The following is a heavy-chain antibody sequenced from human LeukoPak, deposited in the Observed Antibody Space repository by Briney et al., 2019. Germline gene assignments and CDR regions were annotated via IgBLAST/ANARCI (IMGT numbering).Heavy chain of an antibody. CDR1: GGTFSSYA. CDR2: IIPILGIA. Sequence: SVTVSCKASGGTFSSYAISWVRQAPGQGLEWMGGIIPILGIANYAQKFQGRVTITADKSTSTAYMELSSLRSEDTAVYYCARAAGDSKDYWGQGTLVTVSS. J-gene: IGHJ4*02. V-gene: IGHV1-69*10. D-gene: IGHD2-21*01. CDR3: ARAAGDSKDY.